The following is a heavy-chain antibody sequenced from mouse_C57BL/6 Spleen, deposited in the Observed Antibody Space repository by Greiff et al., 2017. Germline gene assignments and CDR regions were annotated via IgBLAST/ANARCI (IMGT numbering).Heavy chain of an antibody. CDR2: LYPGDGDT. CDR1: GYAFSSYW. CDR3: ARWVRDYAMDY. D-gene: IGHD2-14*01. V-gene: IGHV1-80*01. J-gene: IGHJ4*01. Sequence: VQLQQSGAELVKPGASVKISCKASGYAFSSYWMNWVKPRPGKGLEWIGQLYPGDGDTNYNGKFKGKATLTADKSSSTAYMQLSSLTSEDSAVYFGARWVRDYAMDYWGQGTSVTVSS.